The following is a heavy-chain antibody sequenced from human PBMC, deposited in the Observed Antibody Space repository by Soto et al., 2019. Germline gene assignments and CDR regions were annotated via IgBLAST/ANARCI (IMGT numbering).Heavy chain of an antibody. CDR3: ARAKASVTTPAVYFDY. V-gene: IGHV1-69*01. Sequence: QVQLVQSGAEVKKPGSSVKVSCKASGGTFSSYAISWVRKAPGQGLEWMGGIIPIFGTANYAQKFQGRVTITADESTSTAYMELSSLRSEDTAVHYCARAKASVTTPAVYFDYWGQGTLVTVSS. J-gene: IGHJ4*02. CDR1: GGTFSSYA. CDR2: IIPIFGTA. D-gene: IGHD4-17*01.